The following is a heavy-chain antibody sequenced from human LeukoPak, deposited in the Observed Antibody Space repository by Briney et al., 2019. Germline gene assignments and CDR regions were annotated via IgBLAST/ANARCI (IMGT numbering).Heavy chain of an antibody. V-gene: IGHV4-34*01. CDR2: INHSGST. CDR1: GGSFSGYY. CDR3: ARGRKGYYYYGMDV. J-gene: IGHJ6*02. Sequence: PSETLSLTCAVYGGSFSGYYWSWTRQPPGKGLEWIGEINHSGSTNYNPSLKSRVTISVDTSKNQFSLKLSSVTAADTAVYYCARGRKGYYYYGMDVWGQGTTVTVSS.